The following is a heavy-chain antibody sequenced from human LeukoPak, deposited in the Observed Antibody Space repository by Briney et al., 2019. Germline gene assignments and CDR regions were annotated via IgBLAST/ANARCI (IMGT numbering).Heavy chain of an antibody. J-gene: IGHJ5*02. CDR1: GFTFSSYA. D-gene: IGHD3-10*01. V-gene: IGHV3-23*01. CDR3: ARVRSGFGSGSYSP. Sequence: GGSLRLSCAASGFTFSSYAMSWVRQAPGKGLEWVSAISGSGGSTYYADSVKGRFTISRDNAKNSLYLQMNSLRAEDTAVYYCARVRSGFGSGSYSPWGQGTLVTVSS. CDR2: ISGSGGST.